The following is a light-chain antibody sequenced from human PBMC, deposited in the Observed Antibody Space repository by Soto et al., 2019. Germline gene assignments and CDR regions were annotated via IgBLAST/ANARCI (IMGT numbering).Light chain of an antibody. Sequence: DIQMTQSPSTLSGSVGDRVTITCRASQTISSWLAWYQQKPGKAPKLLIYKASTLKSGVPSRFSGSGSGTKLALTISSLQPDDFETYYCQHYNSYSEAFGQGTKLDIK. J-gene: IGKJ1*01. V-gene: IGKV1-5*03. CDR1: QTISSW. CDR2: KAS. CDR3: QHYNSYSEA.